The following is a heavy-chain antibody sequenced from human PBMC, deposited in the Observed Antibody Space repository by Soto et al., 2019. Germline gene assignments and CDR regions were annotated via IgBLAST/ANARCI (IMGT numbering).Heavy chain of an antibody. Sequence: TLSLTCTVSVGAISSYYWSWFRQPPGKGLEWIGYMYNTGSTVYNPSFKSRVTISVDTSKNQFSLKLNSVTAADTAVYYCARDLWGYCGTDCYPLDVWGQGTTVTVSS. V-gene: IGHV4-59*01. D-gene: IGHD2-21*02. CDR2: MYNTGST. J-gene: IGHJ6*02. CDR1: VGAISSYY. CDR3: ARDLWGYCGTDCYPLDV.